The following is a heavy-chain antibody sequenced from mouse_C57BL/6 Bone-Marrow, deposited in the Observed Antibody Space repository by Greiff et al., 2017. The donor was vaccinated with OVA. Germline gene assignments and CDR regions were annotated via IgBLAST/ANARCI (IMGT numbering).Heavy chain of an antibody. D-gene: IGHD2-3*01. J-gene: IGHJ2*01. CDR2: INPNNGGT. CDR3: ARVRLDDGYYVPFDY. Sequence: EVQLQQSGPELVKPGASVKISCKASGYTFTDYYMNWVKQSHGKSLEWIGDINPNNGGTSYNQKFKGKATLTVDKSSSTAYMELRSLTSEDSAVYYCARVRLDDGYYVPFDYWGQGTTLTVSS. CDR1: GYTFTDYY. V-gene: IGHV1-26*01.